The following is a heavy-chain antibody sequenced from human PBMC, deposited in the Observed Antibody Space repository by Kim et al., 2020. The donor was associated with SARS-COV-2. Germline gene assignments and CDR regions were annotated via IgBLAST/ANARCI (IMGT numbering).Heavy chain of an antibody. CDR1: GGSISSGGYY. V-gene: IGHV4-31*03. D-gene: IGHD3-3*01. CDR3: ARAPRRIITIFGVVTHFDY. Sequence: SETLSLNCTVSGGSISSGGYYWSWIRQHPGKGLEWIGYIYYSGSTYYNPSLNSRVTISVDTSKNQFSLKLSSVTAAVTAVYYCARAPRRIITIFGVVTHFDYWGQGTLVTVSA. CDR2: IYYSGST. J-gene: IGHJ4*02.